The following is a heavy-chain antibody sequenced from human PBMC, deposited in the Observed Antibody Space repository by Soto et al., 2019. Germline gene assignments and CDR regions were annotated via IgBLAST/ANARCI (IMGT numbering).Heavy chain of an antibody. V-gene: IGHV3-23*01. CDR3: AKGGYDYVWGSYEDY. CDR1: GFTFSNYA. CDR2: INNSGGST. Sequence: PGGSLRLSCAASGFTFSNYAMGWVRQAPGKGLEWVSGINNSGGSTYYADSVKGRFTISRDNSKNTLYLQMNSLRAEDTAIYYCAKGGYDYVWGSYEDYWGQGPLVTVSS. J-gene: IGHJ4*02. D-gene: IGHD3-16*01.